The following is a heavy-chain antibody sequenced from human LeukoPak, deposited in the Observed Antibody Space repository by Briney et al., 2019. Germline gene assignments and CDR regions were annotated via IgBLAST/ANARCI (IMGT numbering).Heavy chain of an antibody. CDR3: ARDRLGGMDV. Sequence: PSQTLSLTCTVSGGSISSGGYYWSWIRQHPGQGLEWIGYIYYSGSTYYNPSLKSRVTISVDTSKNQFSLKLSSVTAADTAVYYCARDRLGGMDVWGQGTTVTVSS. D-gene: IGHD6-25*01. CDR2: IYYSGST. CDR1: GGSISSGGYY. J-gene: IGHJ6*02. V-gene: IGHV4-31*03.